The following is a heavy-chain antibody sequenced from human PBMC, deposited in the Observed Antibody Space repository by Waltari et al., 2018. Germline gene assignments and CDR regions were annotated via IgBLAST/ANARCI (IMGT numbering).Heavy chain of an antibody. V-gene: IGHV3-74*01. Sequence: EVQLVESGGGLVQPGGSLRLSCAASGFTFSSYWMHWVRQAPGKGLVWVSRINSDGGSTSYADSVKGRFTISRDNAKTTLYLQMNSLRAEDTAVYYCARISWGSRVLAAPFDYWGQGTLVTVSS. CDR2: INSDGGST. J-gene: IGHJ4*02. CDR1: GFTFSSYW. D-gene: IGHD2-15*01. CDR3: ARISWGSRVLAAPFDY.